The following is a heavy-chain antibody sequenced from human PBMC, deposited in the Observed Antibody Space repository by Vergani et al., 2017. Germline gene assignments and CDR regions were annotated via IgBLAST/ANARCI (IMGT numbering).Heavy chain of an antibody. Sequence: QVQLVESGGGVVQPGGSLRLSCAASGFTFSSYGMHWVRQAPGKGLEWVAFIRYDGSNKYYADSVKGRFTISRDNSKKTLYLQMNSLRAEDTAVYYCAKAFQWLNDRTRIDYWGQGTLVTVSS. CDR3: AKAFQWLNDRTRIDY. CDR1: GFTFSSYG. CDR2: IRYDGSNK. J-gene: IGHJ4*02. V-gene: IGHV3-30*02. D-gene: IGHD6-19*01.